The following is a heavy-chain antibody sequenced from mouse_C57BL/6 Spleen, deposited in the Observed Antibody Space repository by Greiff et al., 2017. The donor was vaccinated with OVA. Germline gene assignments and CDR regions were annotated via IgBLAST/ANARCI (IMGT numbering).Heavy chain of an antibody. V-gene: IGHV1-82*01. CDR2: IYPGDGDT. J-gene: IGHJ1*03. CDR1: GYAFSSSW. Sequence: VMLVESGPELVKPGASVKISCKASGYAFSSSWMNWVKQRPGKGLEWIGRIYPGDGDTNYNGKFKGKATLTADKSSSTAYMQLSSLTSEDSAVYFCARSGGKGYFDVWGTGTTVTVSS. CDR3: ARSGGKGYFDV. D-gene: IGHD1-3*01.